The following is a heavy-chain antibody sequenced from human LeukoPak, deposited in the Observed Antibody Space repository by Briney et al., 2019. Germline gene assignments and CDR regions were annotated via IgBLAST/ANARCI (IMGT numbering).Heavy chain of an antibody. J-gene: IGHJ4*02. CDR2: ISAYNGNT. V-gene: IGHV1-18*03. D-gene: IGHD3-22*01. CDR1: GYTFTSYG. Sequence: ASVKVSCKASGYTFTSYGISWVRQAPGQGLEWMGWISAYNGNTNYAQKLQGRVTMTTDTSTSTAYMELRSLRSDDMAVYYCARGVPYDSSGYYWFDYFDYWGQGTLVTVSS. CDR3: ARGVPYDSSGYYWFDYFDY.